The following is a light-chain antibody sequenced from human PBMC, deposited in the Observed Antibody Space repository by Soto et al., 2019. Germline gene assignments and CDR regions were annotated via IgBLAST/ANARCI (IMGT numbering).Light chain of an antibody. Sequence: EIVMTQSPATLSVSPGERATLSCRASQSVSSSLAWYQQKPGQAPRLLFSGASTRATGIPARFSASGSGTEFSLTISSLQSEDFAVYYCQQHYDWWTFGQGTKVEIK. V-gene: IGKV3-15*01. CDR2: GAS. CDR3: QQHYDWWT. J-gene: IGKJ1*01. CDR1: QSVSSS.